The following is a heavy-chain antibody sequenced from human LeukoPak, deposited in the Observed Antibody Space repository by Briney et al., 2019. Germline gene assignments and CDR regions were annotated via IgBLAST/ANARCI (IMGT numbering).Heavy chain of an antibody. CDR3: ASTYYYGSGSYYY. CDR2: ISSSSSTI. V-gene: IGHV3-48*01. Sequence: GGSLRLSCAASGFTFSSYSMNWVRQAPGKGLEWVSYISSSSSTIYYADSVKGRFTISRDNAKNSLYLQMNSLRAEDTAVYYCASTYYYGSGSYYYWGQGTLATVSS. J-gene: IGHJ4*02. CDR1: GFTFSSYS. D-gene: IGHD3-10*01.